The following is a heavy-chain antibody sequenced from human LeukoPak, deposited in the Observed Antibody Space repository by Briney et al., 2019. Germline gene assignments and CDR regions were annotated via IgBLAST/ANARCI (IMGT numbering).Heavy chain of an antibody. D-gene: IGHD2-2*02. CDR1: GYTFTSYG. Sequence: ASVTVSCKASGYTFTSYGVGWVRQAPGQGLEWMGWISAYNGNTNYAQTLQGRVTMTTDTSTSTAYMELRSLRSDDTAVYYCARNLKYTYNWFDPWGEGTLVTVSS. J-gene: IGHJ5*02. CDR2: ISAYNGNT. V-gene: IGHV1-18*01. CDR3: ARNLKYTYNWFDP.